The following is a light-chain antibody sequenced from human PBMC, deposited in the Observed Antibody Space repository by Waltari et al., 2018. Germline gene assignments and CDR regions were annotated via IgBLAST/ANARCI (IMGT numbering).Light chain of an antibody. V-gene: IGLV2-14*01. CDR3: NSYTGSSSWV. Sequence: QSALTQPASVSGSPGQSITISCYGTSSDVGFYNYVSWYQQHPGKAPKIMIYDVSQRPSGVSDRFAGSESGNTASLTISGLQAVEEAEYYCNSYTGSSSWVFGGGTKVSVL. J-gene: IGLJ3*02. CDR2: DVS. CDR1: SSDVGFYNY.